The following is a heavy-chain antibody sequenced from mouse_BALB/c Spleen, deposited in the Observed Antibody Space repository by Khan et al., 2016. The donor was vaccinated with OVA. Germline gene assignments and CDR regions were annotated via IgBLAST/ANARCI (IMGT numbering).Heavy chain of an antibody. CDR3: TRGAYNGLFAY. J-gene: IGHJ3*01. V-gene: IGHV14-3*02. Sequence: IQLQQSGAEFVKPGASVKLSCTASGFNIKDTYMYWINQRPQQGLVWIGRIDPANGNVKYDPKFQDKATIAADASSNTAYLHLSSLTSEDTAVYYCTRGAYNGLFAYWGQGTLVTVSA. CDR2: IDPANGNV. CDR1: GFNIKDTY. D-gene: IGHD2-10*01.